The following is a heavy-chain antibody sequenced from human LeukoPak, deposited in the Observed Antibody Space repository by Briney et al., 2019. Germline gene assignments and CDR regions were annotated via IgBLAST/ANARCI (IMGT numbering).Heavy chain of an antibody. CDR2: ISGSGGST. CDR1: GFTFSSYA. D-gene: IGHD1-14*01. CDR3: AISPRMKPIDY. Sequence: PGGALRLSCAASGFTFSSYAMSWVRQAPGKGLEGVSAISGSGGSTYYADSVKGRFTIFRDNSNKTLYLQMNSLRAEDTAVYHCAISPRMKPIDYWGQGTLVTVPS. V-gene: IGHV3-23*01. J-gene: IGHJ4*02.